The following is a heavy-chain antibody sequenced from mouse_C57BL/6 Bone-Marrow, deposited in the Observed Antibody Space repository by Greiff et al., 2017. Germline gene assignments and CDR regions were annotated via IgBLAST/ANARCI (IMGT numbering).Heavy chain of an antibody. CDR3: ARLRLRRYYWYFDV. V-gene: IGHV1-59*01. Sequence: QVQLQQPGAELVRPGTSVKLSCKASGYTFTSYWMHWVKQRPGQGLEWIGVIDPSDSYTNYNQKFKGKATLTVDTSSSTAYMQLSSLTSEDSAVYDCARLRLRRYYWYFDVWGTGTTVTVSS. J-gene: IGHJ1*03. CDR2: IDPSDSYT. D-gene: IGHD1-1*01. CDR1: GYTFTSYW.